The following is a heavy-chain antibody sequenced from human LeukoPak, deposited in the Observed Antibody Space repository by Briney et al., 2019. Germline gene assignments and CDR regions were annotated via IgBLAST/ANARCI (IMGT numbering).Heavy chain of an antibody. Sequence: GGSLRLSCAASGFTFSSYSMNWVRQAPGKGLEWVSSISSSSGYIYYADSVKGRFTISRDNAKNSLYLQMNSLRAEDTAVYYCAREGVVPVHDAFDIWGQGTMVTVSS. CDR1: GFTFSSYS. D-gene: IGHD2-2*01. CDR3: AREGVVPVHDAFDI. J-gene: IGHJ3*02. CDR2: ISSSSGYI. V-gene: IGHV3-21*01.